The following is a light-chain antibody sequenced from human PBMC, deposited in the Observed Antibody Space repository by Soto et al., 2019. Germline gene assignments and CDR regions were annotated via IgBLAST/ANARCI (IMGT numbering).Light chain of an antibody. V-gene: IGKV1-5*01. CDR2: DAS. Sequence: DIQMTQSPSTLSAFVGDRVTITCRASQSVSSSLDWYQQKPGKAPKLLIYDASTLESGVPSRFSGSGYGTEFTLTINSLQPGDFATYYCQQYESFSPYTFGQGTRLEI. CDR3: QQYESFSPYT. CDR1: QSVSSS. J-gene: IGKJ2*01.